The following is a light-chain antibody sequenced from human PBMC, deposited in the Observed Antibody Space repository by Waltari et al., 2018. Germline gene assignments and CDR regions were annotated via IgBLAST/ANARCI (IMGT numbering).Light chain of an antibody. Sequence: EIVLTQSPATLSLSPGEGATLSCRASESVRSYLAWYQQKPGQAPRLLIYDASNRASGIPARFSGSGSGTDFSLSISSLQPEDFATYYCQQSYSTPPTFGQGTKVEIK. CDR2: DAS. CDR3: QQSYSTPPT. CDR1: ESVRSY. V-gene: IGKV3-11*01. J-gene: IGKJ1*01.